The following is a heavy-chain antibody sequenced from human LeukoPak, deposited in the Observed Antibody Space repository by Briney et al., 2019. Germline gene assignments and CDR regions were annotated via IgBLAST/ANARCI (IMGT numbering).Heavy chain of an antibody. CDR3: AIFLIGSGLYYFDY. CDR1: GFTFSSYS. D-gene: IGHD6-19*01. J-gene: IGHJ4*02. Sequence: PGGSLRLSWAASGFTFSSYSMNWVRQAAGKGLEWVSSISSSSSYIYYAYSVKGRFTISRDNAKNSLYRQTNSLGAEDTAVYYCAIFLIGSGLYYFDYWGQGTLVTVSS. V-gene: IGHV3-21*01. CDR2: ISSSSSYI.